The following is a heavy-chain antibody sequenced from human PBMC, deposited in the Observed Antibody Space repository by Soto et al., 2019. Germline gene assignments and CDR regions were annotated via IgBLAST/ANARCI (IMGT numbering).Heavy chain of an antibody. J-gene: IGHJ4*02. CDR2: INPNSGDT. CDR1: SYTFTEYY. CDR3: ARSVSTIGARADY. V-gene: IGHV1-2*02. D-gene: IGHD6-6*01. Sequence: QVQLVQSGAEVKKPGASVKVSCKASSYTFTEYYIHWVRQAPGQGLEWMGWINPNSGDTNYAQKFQGRVSMTRDTPMSTAYMELSRLRSDDTAVYYCARSVSTIGARADYWGQGTQVTVSS.